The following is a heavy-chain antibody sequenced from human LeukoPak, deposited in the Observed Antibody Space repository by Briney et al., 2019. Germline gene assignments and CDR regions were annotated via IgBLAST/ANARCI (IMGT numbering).Heavy chain of an antibody. CDR2: IYTSGST. J-gene: IGHJ4*02. CDR1: GGSISSYY. Sequence: SETLSLTCTVSGGSISSYYWSWIRQLAGKGLEWIGRIYTSGSTNYNPSLKSRVTMSVDTSKNQFSLKLSSVTAADTAVYYCATGDYYGSGSSNYWGQGTLVTVSS. D-gene: IGHD3-10*01. CDR3: ATGDYYGSGSSNY. V-gene: IGHV4-4*07.